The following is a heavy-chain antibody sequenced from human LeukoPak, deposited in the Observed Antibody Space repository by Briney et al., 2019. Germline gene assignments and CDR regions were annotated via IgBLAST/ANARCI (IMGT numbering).Heavy chain of an antibody. J-gene: IGHJ4*02. CDR3: ARAGPNSSGWYYFDY. D-gene: IGHD6-19*01. Sequence: GRSLRLSCAASGFTFSSYAMHWVRQAPGKGLEWVAVISYDGSNKYYADSVKGRFTISRDNSKNTLYLQMNSLRAEDTAVYYCARAGPNSSGWYYFDYWGQGTLSPSPQ. V-gene: IGHV3-30-3*01. CDR1: GFTFSSYA. CDR2: ISYDGSNK.